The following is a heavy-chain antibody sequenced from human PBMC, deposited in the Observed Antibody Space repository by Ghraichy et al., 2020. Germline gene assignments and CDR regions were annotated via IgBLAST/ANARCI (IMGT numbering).Heavy chain of an antibody. D-gene: IGHD6-19*01. V-gene: IGHV4-59*01. CDR2: IYYSGST. CDR1: GGSISSYY. CDR3: ARGRSRRYSSGWPVYYFDY. Sequence: LSLTCTVSGGSISSYYWSWIRQPPGKGLEWIGYIYYSGSTNYNPSLQSRVTISVDTSKNQFSLKLSSVTAADTAVYYCARGRSRRYSSGWPVYYFDYWGQVTLVTVSS. J-gene: IGHJ4*02.